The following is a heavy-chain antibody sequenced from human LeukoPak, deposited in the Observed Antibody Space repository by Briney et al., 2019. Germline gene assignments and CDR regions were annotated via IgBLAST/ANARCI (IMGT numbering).Heavy chain of an antibody. D-gene: IGHD5-12*01. CDR2: IKQDGSEK. CDR3: AREPKHSGYDGGIWFDP. Sequence: GGSLRPSCAASGFTFSSYWMSWVRQAPGKGLEWVANIKQDGSEKYYVDSVKGRFTISRDNARNSLYLQMNSLRAEDTAVYYCAREPKHSGYDGGIWFDPWGQGTLVTVSS. V-gene: IGHV3-7*01. J-gene: IGHJ5*02. CDR1: GFTFSSYW.